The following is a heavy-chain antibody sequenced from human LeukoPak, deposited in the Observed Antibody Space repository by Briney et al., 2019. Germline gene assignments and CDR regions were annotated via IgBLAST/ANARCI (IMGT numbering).Heavy chain of an antibody. CDR2: INAGNGKT. Sequence: ASLWGSCEASGYSLTKYAIYWVRQTPRQRREWMGWINAGNGKTKYSQKFQGRVTITRDTSATTAYMELSSLRSEDTAMYYCARAIWTSTVTTYYLDYWGQGTLVTVSS. D-gene: IGHD4-17*01. CDR1: GYSLTKYA. CDR3: ARAIWTSTVTTYYLDY. V-gene: IGHV1-3*01. J-gene: IGHJ4*02.